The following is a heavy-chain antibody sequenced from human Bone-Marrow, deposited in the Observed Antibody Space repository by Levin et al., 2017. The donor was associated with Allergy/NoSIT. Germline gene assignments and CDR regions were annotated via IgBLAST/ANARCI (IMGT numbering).Heavy chain of an antibody. CDR3: AMALGGYNEGDDY. Sequence: PGESLKISCKASGGTFSSYAISWVRQAPGQGLEWMGGIIPIFGTANYAQKFQGRVTITADESTSTAYMELSSLRSEDTAVYYCAMALGGYNEGDDYWGQGTLVTVSS. D-gene: IGHD5-24*01. V-gene: IGHV1-69*01. CDR2: IIPIFGTA. CDR1: GGTFSSYA. J-gene: IGHJ4*02.